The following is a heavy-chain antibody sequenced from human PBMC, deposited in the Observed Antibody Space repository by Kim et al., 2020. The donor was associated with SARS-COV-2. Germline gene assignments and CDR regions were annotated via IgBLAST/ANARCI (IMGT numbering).Heavy chain of an antibody. CDR2: MYYSGRT. V-gene: IGHV4-39*01. CDR3: ARQTSLWFGDDNYC. D-gene: IGHD3-10*01. Sequence: SETLSLTCTVSGGSISSGRYYWGWVRQPPGKGLEWIATMYYSGRTYYNPALESRVTLSVDTSKNGFSLNLTSVTAADTAVYYCARQTSLWFGDDNYCWGQGTLVTVSS. CDR1: GGSISSGRYY. J-gene: IGHJ4*02.